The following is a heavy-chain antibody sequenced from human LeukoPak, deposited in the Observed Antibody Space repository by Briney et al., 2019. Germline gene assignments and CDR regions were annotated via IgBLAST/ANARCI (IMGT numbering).Heavy chain of an antibody. J-gene: IGHJ4*02. CDR2: IHHSGSI. CDR3: ARAFGVVIYFDY. V-gene: IGHV4-38-2*02. CDR1: GYSISSGSY. Sequence: SETLSLTCTVSGYSISSGSYWGWIRQPPGKGLEWIGSIHHSGSIYNNPSLKSRVTISVDTSKNQFSLKLSSVTAADTAVYYCARAFGVVIYFDYWGQGTLVTVSS. D-gene: IGHD3-3*01.